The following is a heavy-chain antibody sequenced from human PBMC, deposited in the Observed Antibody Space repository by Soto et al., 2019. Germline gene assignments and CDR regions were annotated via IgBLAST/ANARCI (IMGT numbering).Heavy chain of an antibody. J-gene: IGHJ4*02. CDR1: GYTFTNYP. Sequence: ASVKVSCKASGYTFTNYPIHWVRQAPGQGLEWMGWISAYNGNTNYAQMLQGRVTMTTDTSTSTAYMELRSLRSDDTAVYYCARGVGASYYFDYWGQGTLVTVSS. V-gene: IGHV1-18*01. CDR3: ARGVGASYYFDY. CDR2: ISAYNGNT. D-gene: IGHD1-26*01.